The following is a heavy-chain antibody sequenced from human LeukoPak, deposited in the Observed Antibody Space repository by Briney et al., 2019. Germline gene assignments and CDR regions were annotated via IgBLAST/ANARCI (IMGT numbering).Heavy chain of an antibody. CDR1: GITFSSYS. D-gene: IGHD3-22*01. J-gene: IGHJ4*02. CDR3: AKGYYDSTGYPLRPSFDY. Sequence: GGSLRLSCAASGITFSSYSMNWVRQAPGKGLEWVSAISGSGGSTYYADSVKGRFTISRDNSKNTLYLQMNSLRVEDTAVYYCAKGYYDSTGYPLRPSFDYWGQGTLVTVSS. V-gene: IGHV3-23*01. CDR2: ISGSGGST.